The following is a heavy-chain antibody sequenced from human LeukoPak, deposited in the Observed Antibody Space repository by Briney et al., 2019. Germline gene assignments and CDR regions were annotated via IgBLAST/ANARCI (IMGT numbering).Heavy chain of an antibody. J-gene: IGHJ4*02. V-gene: IGHV3-23*01. CDR2: ISGSGGST. Sequence: HPGGSLRLSCAASGFTFSSYAMSWVRQAPGKGLEWVSAISGSGGSTYYADSVKGRFTISRDNSKNTLYLQMNSLRAEDTAVYYCAKPGNGGPGLGLDYFDYWGQGTLVTVSS. CDR1: GFTFSSYA. CDR3: AKPGNGGPGLGLDYFDY. D-gene: IGHD7-27*01.